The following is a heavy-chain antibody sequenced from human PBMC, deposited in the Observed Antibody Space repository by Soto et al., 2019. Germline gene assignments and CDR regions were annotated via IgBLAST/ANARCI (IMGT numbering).Heavy chain of an antibody. CDR2: IYYSGST. CDR3: ARDTYYYDSSGSRAFDI. J-gene: IGHJ3*02. CDR1: GGSISSGGYY. Sequence: SETLSLTCTVSGGSISSGGYYWSWIRQHPGKGLEWIGYIYYSGSTYYNPSLKSRVTISVDTSKNQFSLKLSSVTAADTAVYYCARDTYYYDSSGSRAFDIWGQGTMVTVSS. V-gene: IGHV4-31*03. D-gene: IGHD3-22*01.